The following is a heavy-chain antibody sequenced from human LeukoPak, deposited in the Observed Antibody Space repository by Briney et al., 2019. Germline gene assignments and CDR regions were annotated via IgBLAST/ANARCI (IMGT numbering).Heavy chain of an antibody. V-gene: IGHV3-30*18. D-gene: IGHD5-24*01. CDR3: AKGGGDGYR. CDR1: GFTFSSYG. Sequence: GGSLRLSCAASGFTFSSYGMHWVRQAPGKGLEWVAVISYDGSNKHYADSVKGRFTISRDNSKNTLYLQMNSLRAEDTAVYYCAKGGGDGYRWGQGTLVTVSS. CDR2: ISYDGSNK. J-gene: IGHJ4*02.